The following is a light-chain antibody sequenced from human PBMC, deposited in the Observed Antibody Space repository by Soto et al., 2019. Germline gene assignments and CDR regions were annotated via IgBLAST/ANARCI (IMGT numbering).Light chain of an antibody. CDR1: SSDVGGYNY. CDR2: EVN. J-gene: IGLJ3*02. V-gene: IGLV2-8*01. Sequence: QSALTQPPSASGSPGQSVAISCTGTSSDVGGYNYVSWYQQHPGKAPKLMIYEVNKRPSGVPDRFSGSKSGNTASLTVSGLQAEDEADYYCLLYYAGAQVFGGGTKLTVL. CDR3: LLYYAGAQV.